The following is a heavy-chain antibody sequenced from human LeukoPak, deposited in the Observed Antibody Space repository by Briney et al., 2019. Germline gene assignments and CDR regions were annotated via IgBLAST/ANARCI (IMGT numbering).Heavy chain of an antibody. V-gene: IGHV3-21*06. CDR2: ISSSGSYI. J-gene: IGHJ4*02. CDR3: ARDRGGVHGVMDY. CDR1: GFTVSSNY. Sequence: GGSLRLSCAASGFTVSSNYMSWVRQAPGKGLEWVSSISSSGSYIYSADSMKGRFTISRDNAKTSLYLQMNSLRAEDTAIYYCARDRGGVHGVMDYWGQGTLVTVSS. D-gene: IGHD3-16*01.